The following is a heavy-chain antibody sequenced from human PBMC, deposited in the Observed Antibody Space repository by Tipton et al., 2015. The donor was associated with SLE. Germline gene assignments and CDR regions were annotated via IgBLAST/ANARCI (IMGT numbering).Heavy chain of an antibody. CDR2: TYITGNT. D-gene: IGHD3-3*01. Sequence: TLSLTCTVSGPSLSSSTYDWGWIRQPPGKGLEWIGSTYITGNTHYTPSLQSRVTISIDTSKNQFSLKLNSVTAADTAVYFCARESLELVRLVYQYYGMDVWGQGTTVAVSS. J-gene: IGHJ6*02. CDR3: ARESLELVRLVYQYYGMDV. CDR1: GPSLSSSTYD. V-gene: IGHV4-39*07.